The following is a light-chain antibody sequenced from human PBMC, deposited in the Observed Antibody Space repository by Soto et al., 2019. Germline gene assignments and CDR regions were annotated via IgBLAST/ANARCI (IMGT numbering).Light chain of an antibody. CDR2: GAS. CDR1: QSVSSN. Sequence: EIVMTQSPATLSVSPGERVTLSCWASQSVSSNLAWYLQKPGQAPRLLIYGASTRATGIPARFRGSGSGTEFTLTISSLQAEDFAVYVCQQYNDWPPRITFGQGTRLEIK. V-gene: IGKV3-15*01. CDR3: QQYNDWPPRIT. J-gene: IGKJ5*01.